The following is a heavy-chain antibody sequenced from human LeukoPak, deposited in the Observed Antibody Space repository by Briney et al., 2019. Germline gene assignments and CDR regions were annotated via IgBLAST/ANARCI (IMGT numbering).Heavy chain of an antibody. D-gene: IGHD1-1*01. J-gene: IGHJ4*02. CDR1: GFTFSNFW. CDR3: ARGDDFSGDH. V-gene: IGHV3-7*04. Sequence: GGSLRLSCAVSGFTFSNFWMSWVRQAPGRGLEWVANIHPEGNEKDHVESVKGRFTISRDNAKNLLFLQMNGLRVEDTAVYYCARGDDFSGDHWGQGTLVTVSS. CDR2: IHPEGNEK.